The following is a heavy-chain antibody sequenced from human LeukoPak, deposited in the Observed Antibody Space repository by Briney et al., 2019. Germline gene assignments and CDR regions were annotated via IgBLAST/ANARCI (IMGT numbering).Heavy chain of an antibody. J-gene: IGHJ4*02. CDR2: INHSGST. Sequence: SETLSLTCAVYGGSFSGYYWSWIRQPPGKGLEWIGEINHSGSTNYNPSLKSRVTISVDTSKNQFSLKLSSVTAADTAVYYSARGFITIFGVDPFDYWGQGTLVTVSS. V-gene: IGHV4-34*01. D-gene: IGHD3-3*01. CDR1: GGSFSGYY. CDR3: ARGFITIFGVDPFDY.